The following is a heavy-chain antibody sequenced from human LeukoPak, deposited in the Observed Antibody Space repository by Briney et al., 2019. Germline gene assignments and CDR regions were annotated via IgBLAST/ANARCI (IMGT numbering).Heavy chain of an antibody. CDR3: ARDRVIQLWSYLDY. CDR1: GFTFSSYE. Sequence: PGGSLRLSSEASGFTFSSYEMNWVRQAPGKGLEWVSYISSSGSTIYYADSVKGRFTISRDNAKNSLYLQMNSLRAEDTAVYYCARDRVIQLWSYLDYWGQGTLVTVSS. CDR2: ISSSGSTI. V-gene: IGHV3-48*03. D-gene: IGHD5-18*01. J-gene: IGHJ4*02.